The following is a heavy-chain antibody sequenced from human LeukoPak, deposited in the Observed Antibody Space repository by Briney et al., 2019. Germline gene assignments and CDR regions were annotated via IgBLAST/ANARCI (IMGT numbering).Heavy chain of an antibody. CDR3: AREVAAAAMDF. CDR1: GGSISSYY. Sequence: SETLSLTCTVSGGSISSYYWTWIRQPPGKGLEWIGYIFHSGYTNYNPSLKSRVSISLDTSKSQFSLRLSSVTAADTAVYYCAREVAAAAMDFWGQGTLVTVSS. D-gene: IGHD2-2*01. CDR2: IFHSGYT. V-gene: IGHV4-59*01. J-gene: IGHJ4*02.